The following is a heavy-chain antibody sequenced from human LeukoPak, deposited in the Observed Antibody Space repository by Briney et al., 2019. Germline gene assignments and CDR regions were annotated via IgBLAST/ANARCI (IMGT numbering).Heavy chain of an antibody. CDR1: GYTFTSYG. V-gene: IGHV1-18*01. CDR2: ISAYNGNT. J-gene: IGHJ4*02. CDR3: ARDRLVPAAIAPDY. D-gene: IGHD2-2*02. Sequence: GASMKVSCKASGYTFTSYGISWVRQAPGQGLEWMGWISAYNGNTNYAQKLQGRVTMTTDTSTSTAYMELRSLRSDDTAVYYCARDRLVPAAIAPDYWGQGTLVTVSS.